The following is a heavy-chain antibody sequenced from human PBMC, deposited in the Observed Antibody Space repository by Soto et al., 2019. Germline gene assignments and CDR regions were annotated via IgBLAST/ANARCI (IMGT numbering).Heavy chain of an antibody. CDR2: IYYSGST. J-gene: IGHJ4*02. Sequence: SETLSLTCTVSGGSISSYYWSWIRQPPGKGLEWIGYIYYSGSTNYNPSLRSRVTISVDTSKNQFSLMLSSVTAADTAVYYCAREGVSGTFMGFDYWGQGTLVTVSS. D-gene: IGHD1-1*01. V-gene: IGHV4-59*12. CDR3: AREGVSGTFMGFDY. CDR1: GGSISSYY.